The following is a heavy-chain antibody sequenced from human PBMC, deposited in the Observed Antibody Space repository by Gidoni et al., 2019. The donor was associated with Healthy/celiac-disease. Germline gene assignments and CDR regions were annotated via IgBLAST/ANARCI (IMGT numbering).Heavy chain of an antibody. J-gene: IGHJ2*01. CDR3: ARHSYGDGSYWYFDL. CDR1: GYSFTRYW. V-gene: IGHV5-51*01. D-gene: IGHD4-17*01. CDR2: IYTGDSDT. Sequence: EVQLVQSGAEVKKPGESLKISCKGSGYSFTRYWVGWVRQMPGKGLEWRGIIYTGDSDTRYSPSFQGQVTISADKSISTAYLQWSSLKASDTAMYYCARHSYGDGSYWYFDLWGRGTLVTVSS.